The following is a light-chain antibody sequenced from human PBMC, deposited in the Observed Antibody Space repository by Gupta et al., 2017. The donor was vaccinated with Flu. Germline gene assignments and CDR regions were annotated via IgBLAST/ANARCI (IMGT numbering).Light chain of an antibody. J-gene: IGLJ2*01. CDR2: DDS. Sequence: SYELTQPPSVSAAPGQTARISCGGSNIGSKGVHGYQQRSGQAPVLVVYDDSRRPSGIPERFSGSNSGNTATLTISRVEAGDEADYYCQVGESTTDRGIFGGGTKLTVL. CDR1: NIGSKG. CDR3: QVGESTTDRGI. V-gene: IGLV3-21*02.